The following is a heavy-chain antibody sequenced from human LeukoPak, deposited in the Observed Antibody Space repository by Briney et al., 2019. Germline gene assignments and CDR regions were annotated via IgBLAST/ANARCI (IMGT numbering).Heavy chain of an antibody. V-gene: IGHV3-30-3*01. J-gene: IGHJ4*02. CDR2: ISYDGSNK. D-gene: IGHD6-13*01. CDR3: ARVKRQLYHFDY. Sequence: GGSLRLSCAASGFTFSTYAMHWVRQAPGKGLEWVAVISYDGSNKYYAGSVKGRFTISRDNSKNTPYLQMNSLRAEDTAVYYCARVKRQLYHFDYWGQGTLVTVSS. CDR1: GFTFSTYA.